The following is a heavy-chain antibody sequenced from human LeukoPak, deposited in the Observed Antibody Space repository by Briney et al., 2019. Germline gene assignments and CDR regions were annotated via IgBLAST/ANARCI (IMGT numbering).Heavy chain of an antibody. CDR3: AKVYSSGWYRGVFDY. J-gene: IGHJ4*02. D-gene: IGHD6-19*01. CDR1: GFTFSSYA. V-gene: IGHV3-23*01. CDR2: ISGSGGST. Sequence: GGSLRLSCAASGFTFSSYAMSWVRQAPGKGLEWVSAISGSGGSTYYADSVKGRFTISRDNSKNTLYLQMNSLRAEDTAVYYCAKVYSSGWYRGVFDYWGQGTLVTVSS.